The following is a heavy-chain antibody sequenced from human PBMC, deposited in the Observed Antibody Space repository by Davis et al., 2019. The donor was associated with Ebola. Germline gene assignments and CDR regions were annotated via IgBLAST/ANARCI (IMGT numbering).Heavy chain of an antibody. CDR1: GGSISGYY. CDR3: ARDREPSVYHGLAV. CDR2: INDRGTT. J-gene: IGHJ6*02. D-gene: IGHD1-14*01. Sequence: MPSETLSLTCIVSGGSISGYYWSWIRQFPGKRLEGIGNINDRGTTNYNPSLKSRVTISVDTSKNQLSLKLTSVTAADTAEYFCARDREPSVYHGLAVWGQGTTVTVSS. V-gene: IGHV4-59*01.